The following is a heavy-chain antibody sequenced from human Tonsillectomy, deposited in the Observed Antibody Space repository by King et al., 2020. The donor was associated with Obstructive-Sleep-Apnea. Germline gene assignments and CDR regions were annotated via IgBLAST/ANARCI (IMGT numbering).Heavy chain of an antibody. J-gene: IGHJ4*02. D-gene: IGHD4-11*01. Sequence: QLVQSGAEVKKAGASVKVSCKASGYTSTSHYIHWVRQAPGQGLEWMGISNPSGGTTTYAQNFEGRVTMTRDTSTNTVYMELSSLTSDDTAVYYCARALRATVPLDYWGQGTLVIVSS. CDR2: SNPSGGTT. CDR3: ARALRATVPLDY. V-gene: IGHV1-46*01. CDR1: GYTSTSHY.